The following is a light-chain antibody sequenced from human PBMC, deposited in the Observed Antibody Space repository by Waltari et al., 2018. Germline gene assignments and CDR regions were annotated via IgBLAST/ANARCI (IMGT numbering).Light chain of an antibody. Sequence: QSALTQPPSASGSPGHSVTLSCTGTSNDVGAFDYVSWYQQHPGKAPKVVISEVTKRPSGVPDRFSGSRSGNTAFLTVSGLQPEDEANYYCSSYAGTNNFVVFGGGTKLTVL. V-gene: IGLV2-8*01. CDR1: SNDVGAFDY. CDR2: EVT. CDR3: SSYAGTNNFVV. J-gene: IGLJ2*01.